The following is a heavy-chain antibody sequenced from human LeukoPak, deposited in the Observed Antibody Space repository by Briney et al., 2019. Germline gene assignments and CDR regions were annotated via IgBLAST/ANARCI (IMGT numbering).Heavy chain of an antibody. J-gene: IGHJ3*02. CDR2: IYYSGST. V-gene: IGHV4-59*01. D-gene: IGHD6-13*01. Sequence: SETLSLTCTVSGGSISSYYWSWIRQPPGKGLEWIGYIYYSGSTNYNPSLKSRVTISVDTSKNQFSLKLSSVTAADTAVYYCARELGYSSSYGAFDIWGQGTMATVSS. CDR1: GGSISSYY. CDR3: ARELGYSSSYGAFDI.